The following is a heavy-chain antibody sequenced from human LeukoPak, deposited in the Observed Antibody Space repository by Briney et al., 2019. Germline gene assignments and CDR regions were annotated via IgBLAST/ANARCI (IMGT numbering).Heavy chain of an antibody. D-gene: IGHD3-16*02. J-gene: IGHJ6*03. CDR2: IRQSGSEK. CDR3: ARSLVEVYYCYMDV. CDR1: GFTFSSYW. V-gene: IGHV3-7*01. Sequence: GGSLRLSCAASGFTFSSYWMSWVRKAPGKGLEWVANIRQSGSEKYYVDSVKGRFTISRDNAKNSLYLQLNSLRAEDTAIYYCARSLVEVYYCYMDVWGEGTTVTISS.